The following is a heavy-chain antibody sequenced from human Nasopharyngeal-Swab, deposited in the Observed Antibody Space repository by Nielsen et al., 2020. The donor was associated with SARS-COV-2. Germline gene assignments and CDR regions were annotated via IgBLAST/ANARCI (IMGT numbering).Heavy chain of an antibody. V-gene: IGHV5-51*01. Sequence: GGSLRLSCKVSGYSFIDYWIGWVRQMPGRGLEWMGIIYPGDSDTRYNPSFQGQVTISADNSISTAYLQWGSLKASDSAMYYCARLAPVTTNYYYYGMDVWGQGTTVTVSS. CDR1: GYSFIDYW. CDR2: IYPGDSDT. CDR3: ARLAPVTTNYYYYGMDV. J-gene: IGHJ6*02. D-gene: IGHD4-11*01.